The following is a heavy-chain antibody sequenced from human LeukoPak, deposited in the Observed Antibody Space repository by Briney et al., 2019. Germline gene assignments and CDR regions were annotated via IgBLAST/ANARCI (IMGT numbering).Heavy chain of an antibody. V-gene: IGHV3-66*02. CDR2: IYSGGST. CDR1: GFTDSSNY. Sequence: TGGSLRLSCAASGFTDSSNYMSWVRQAPGKGLEWVSVIYSGGSTYHADFVKGRFTISRDNSKNTLYLQMNSLRAEDTAVYYCARDAPDPRLGYCSSSSCYLPDYWGQGTLVTVSS. J-gene: IGHJ4*02. D-gene: IGHD2-2*01. CDR3: ARDAPDPRLGYCSSSSCYLPDY.